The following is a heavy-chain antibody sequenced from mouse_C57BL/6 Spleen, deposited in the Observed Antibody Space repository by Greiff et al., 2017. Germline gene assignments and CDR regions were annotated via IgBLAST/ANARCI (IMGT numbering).Heavy chain of an antibody. Sequence: EVKLEESGGGLVKPGGSLKLSCAASGFTFSDYGMHWVRQAPEKGLEWVAYISSGSSTIYYADTVKGRFTISRDNAKNTLFLQMTSLRSEDTAMYYCARHGTDYAMDYWGQGTSVTVSS. D-gene: IGHD4-1*01. CDR1: GFTFSDYG. CDR2: ISSGSSTI. V-gene: IGHV5-17*01. CDR3: ARHGTDYAMDY. J-gene: IGHJ4*01.